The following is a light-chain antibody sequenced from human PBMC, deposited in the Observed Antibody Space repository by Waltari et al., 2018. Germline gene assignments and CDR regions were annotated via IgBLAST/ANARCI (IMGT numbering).Light chain of an antibody. CDR3: QQYDGSVVT. CDR2: AAS. J-gene: IGKJ4*01. Sequence: EIVLTQSPGTLSLSPGARVTLSCRASQYITGSWMTWYHQKPGQAPRLLIYAASSRAPGVPDRVSGSGSGTDFTLTISRLEPEDSAVYYCQQYDGSVVTFGGGTKVEIK. V-gene: IGKV3-20*01. CDR1: QYITGSW.